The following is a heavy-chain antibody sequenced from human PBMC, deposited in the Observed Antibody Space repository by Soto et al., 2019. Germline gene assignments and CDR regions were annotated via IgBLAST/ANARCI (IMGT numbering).Heavy chain of an antibody. Sequence: EVQLVESGGGLIQPGASLRLSCAASGFTFSTYWMQWVRQVPGEGLVWVSSISENGGITTYADSVKGRFTISRDNAKNTLYLQMNGLRVEDTAIYYCAREYSSSGTHWGQGTLVTVST. D-gene: IGHD3-10*01. CDR1: GFTFSTYW. CDR2: ISENGGIT. J-gene: IGHJ1*01. V-gene: IGHV3-74*01. CDR3: AREYSSSGTH.